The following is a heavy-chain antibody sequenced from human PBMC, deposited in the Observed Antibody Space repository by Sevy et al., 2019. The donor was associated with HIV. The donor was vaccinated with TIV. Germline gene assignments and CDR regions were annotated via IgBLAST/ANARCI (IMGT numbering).Heavy chain of an antibody. J-gene: IGHJ6*02. CDR2: SYYSGST. D-gene: IGHD1-26*01. CDR3: ARASPEHYYGMDV. CDR1: GDSIRNFY. V-gene: IGHV4-59*01. Sequence: SETLSLTCSVSGDSIRNFYRSWIRQPPGKGLEWIGYSYYSGSTNYNPSLKSRVTISVVTSKNQFSLKLRSVTAADTAVYYCARASPEHYYGMDVWGQRTTVTVSS.